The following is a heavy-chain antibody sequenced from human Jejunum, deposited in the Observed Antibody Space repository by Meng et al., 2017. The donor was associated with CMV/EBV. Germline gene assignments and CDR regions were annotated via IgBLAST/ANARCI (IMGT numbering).Heavy chain of an antibody. D-gene: IGHD1-26*01. CDR1: GDMFRNYA. J-gene: IGHJ4*02. CDR3: ARDSLSGSFDY. V-gene: IGHV1-69*05. Sequence: CKASGDMFRNYAISWVRQAPGQGLEWMGGIIPIFGKTHYAQKFQGRVTITTDESTTTAYAELSSLTSEDTAVYYCARDSLSGSFDYWGQGTLVTVSS. CDR2: IIPIFGKT.